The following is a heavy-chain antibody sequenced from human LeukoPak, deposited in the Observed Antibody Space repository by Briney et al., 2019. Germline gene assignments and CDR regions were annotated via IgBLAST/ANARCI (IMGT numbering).Heavy chain of an antibody. Sequence: SETLSLTCTVSGGSISSYYWSWIRQPPGKGLEWIGYIYYSGSTNYNPSLKSRVTISVDTSKNQFSLKLSSVTAADTAVYYCARGGDFWSGYYLEYFQHWGQGTLVTVSS. CDR2: IYYSGST. V-gene: IGHV4-59*01. CDR3: ARGGDFWSGYYLEYFQH. D-gene: IGHD3-3*01. J-gene: IGHJ1*01. CDR1: GGSISSYY.